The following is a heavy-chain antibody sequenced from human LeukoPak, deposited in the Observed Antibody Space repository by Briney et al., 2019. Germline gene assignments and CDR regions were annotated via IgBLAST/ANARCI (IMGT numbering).Heavy chain of an antibody. V-gene: IGHV4-61*02. J-gene: IGHJ4*02. CDR3: ARGNKSSSWHWFDY. CDR1: GGSISRGSYH. Sequence: SETLSLTCTVSGGSISRGSYHWNWIRQPAGKGLEWIGRFYTSGTPNYNPSLKSRVTILVDTSRNQFSLKLSSVTAADTAVYYCARGNKSSSWHWFDYWGQGTLVTVSS. CDR2: FYTSGTP. D-gene: IGHD6-13*01.